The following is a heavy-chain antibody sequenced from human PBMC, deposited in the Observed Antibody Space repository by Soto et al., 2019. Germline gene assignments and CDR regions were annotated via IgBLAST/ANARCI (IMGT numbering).Heavy chain of an antibody. J-gene: IGHJ6*02. V-gene: IGHV1-8*01. Sequence: ASVKVSCKASGYTFTSYDINWVRQATGQGLEWMGWMNPNSGNTGYAQKFQGRVTMTRNTPISTAYMELSSLRSEDTAVYFCAREGSGYPFYYYGMDVWGQGTTVTVSS. CDR1: GYTFTSYD. CDR3: AREGSGYPFYYYGMDV. D-gene: IGHD2-15*01. CDR2: MNPNSGNT.